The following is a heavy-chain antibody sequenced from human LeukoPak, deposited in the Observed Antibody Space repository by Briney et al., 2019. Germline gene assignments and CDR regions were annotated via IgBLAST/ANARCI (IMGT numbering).Heavy chain of an antibody. CDR2: ISYDGSNK. CDR1: GFTFSSYG. J-gene: IGHJ4*02. Sequence: GGSLRLSCAASGFTFSSYGMHWVRQAPGKGLEWVAVISYDGSNKYYADSVKGRFTISRDNSKNTLYLQMNSLRAEDTAVYYCAKDSPVAVAGADYWGQGTLVTVSS. V-gene: IGHV3-30*18. D-gene: IGHD6-19*01. CDR3: AKDSPVAVAGADY.